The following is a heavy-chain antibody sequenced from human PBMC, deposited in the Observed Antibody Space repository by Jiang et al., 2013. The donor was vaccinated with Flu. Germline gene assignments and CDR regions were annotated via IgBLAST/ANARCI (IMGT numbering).Heavy chain of an antibody. D-gene: IGHD2-2*02. CDR3: AKDGFYVSSIPQWYFDL. J-gene: IGHJ2*01. Sequence: VQLLESGGGLVQPGGSLRLSCAASGFTFSSYAMSWVRQAPGKGLEWVSAISGSGGSTYYADSVKGRFTISRDNSKNTLYLQMNSLRAEDTAVYYCAKDGFYVSSIPQWYFDLWGRGTLVTVSS. V-gene: IGHV3-23*01. CDR1: GFTFSSYA. CDR2: ISGSGGST.